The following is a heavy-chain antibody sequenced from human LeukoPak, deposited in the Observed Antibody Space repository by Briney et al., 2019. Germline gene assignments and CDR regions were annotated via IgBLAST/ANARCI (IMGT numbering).Heavy chain of an antibody. CDR3: ATDIVVVVAATVNDAFDI. V-gene: IGHV1-2*06. J-gene: IGHJ3*02. CDR1: GYTFTGYY. CDR2: INPNSGGT. D-gene: IGHD2-15*01. Sequence: GASVKVSCKASGYTFTGYYMHWVRQAPGQGLEWMGRINPNSGGTNYAQKFQGRVTMTRDTSISTAYMELSRLRSDDTAVYYCATDIVVVVAATVNDAFDIWCQGTMVTVSS.